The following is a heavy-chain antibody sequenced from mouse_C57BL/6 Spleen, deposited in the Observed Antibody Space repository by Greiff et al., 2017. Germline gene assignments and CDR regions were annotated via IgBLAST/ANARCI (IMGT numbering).Heavy chain of an antibody. D-gene: IGHD1-1*01. V-gene: IGHV5-6*01. J-gene: IGHJ1*03. CDR2: ISRGGSYP. CDR3: ARQGTTVVDWYFDV. Sequence: EVQRVESGGDLVKPGGSLKLSCAASGFTFSSYGMSWVRQTPDKRLEWVATISRGGSYPYYPDSVKGRFTISMDNAKTTLYQQMSSLRSEDAAMYYCARQGTTVVDWYFDVWGTGTTVTVSS. CDR1: GFTFSSYG.